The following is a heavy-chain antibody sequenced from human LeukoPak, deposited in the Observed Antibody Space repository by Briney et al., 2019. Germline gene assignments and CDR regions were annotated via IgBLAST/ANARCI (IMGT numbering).Heavy chain of an antibody. J-gene: IGHJ4*02. Sequence: GGSLRLSCAASGFTFSNYWMSWVRQAPGKGLEWVANMNRDGSEKNYVDSVKGRFTVSRDNAENSLYLQMNSLRVEDTAVYYCARDPHNYSGAIWGQGTLVTVSS. D-gene: IGHD4-4*01. CDR2: MNRDGSEK. CDR3: ARDPHNYSGAI. V-gene: IGHV3-7*01. CDR1: GFTFSNYW.